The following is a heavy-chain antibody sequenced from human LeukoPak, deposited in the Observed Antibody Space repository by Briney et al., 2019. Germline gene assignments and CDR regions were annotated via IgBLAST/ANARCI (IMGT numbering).Heavy chain of an antibody. D-gene: IGHD2-15*01. CDR2: VNAANGNT. V-gene: IGHV1-3*01. CDR1: GYTFTSYA. CDR3: ARDRRSNTPPYYYGMDV. Sequence: ASVKVSCKASGYTFTSYAIHWVRQAPGQRLEWMGWVNAANGNTKYSQKFQGRVTITRDTSASTGYMELSSLRSEDTAVYYCARDRRSNTPPYYYGMDVWGQGTTVTVSS. J-gene: IGHJ6*02.